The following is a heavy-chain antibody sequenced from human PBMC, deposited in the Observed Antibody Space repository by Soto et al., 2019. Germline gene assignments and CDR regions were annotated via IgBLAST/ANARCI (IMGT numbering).Heavy chain of an antibody. V-gene: IGHV3-64*01. Sequence: PGGSLRLSCAASGFTFSNYAMHWVRQAPGKGLEYVSAISSHGGSTYYANSVKGRFTISRDNSKNTLYLQMGSLRAEGMAVYYCANDPFIAVAVDYWGQGTLVTVSS. J-gene: IGHJ4*02. CDR2: ISSHGGST. D-gene: IGHD6-19*01. CDR1: GFTFSNYA. CDR3: ANDPFIAVAVDY.